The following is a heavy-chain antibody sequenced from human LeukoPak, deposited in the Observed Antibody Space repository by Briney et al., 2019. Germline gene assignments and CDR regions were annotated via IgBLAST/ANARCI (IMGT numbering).Heavy chain of an antibody. D-gene: IGHD3-10*01. CDR1: GFSFSNYA. CDR2: ISDSGGST. CDR3: AKDKTMGYYGSGSFCFDY. Sequence: GVTLRLSCAASGFSFSNYAMIWVRQAPGKGLEGVSGISDSGGSTYYADSVRGRFTISRDNSKNTPYLQMNSLRAEDTAVYYCAKDKTMGYYGSGSFCFDYWGQGTLVTVSS. J-gene: IGHJ4*02. V-gene: IGHV3-23*01.